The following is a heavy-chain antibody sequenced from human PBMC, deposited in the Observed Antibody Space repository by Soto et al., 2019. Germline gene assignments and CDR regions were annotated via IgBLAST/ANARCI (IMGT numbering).Heavy chain of an antibody. J-gene: IGHJ3*02. CDR3: ARDRVWTTVVTAGDSFHI. V-gene: IGHV1-3*01. CDR2: INAGKGNT. Sequence: QVQLVQSGAEVKKPGASVRVSCKASGYTFTKYIIHWVRQAPGQRLEWMGWINAGKGNTKYSQKFQGRVTITRDTAASKAYMELRSLRSEDTGVYYCARDRVWTTVVTAGDSFHIWGPGTMVTVSS. CDR1: GYTFTKYI. D-gene: IGHD4-17*01.